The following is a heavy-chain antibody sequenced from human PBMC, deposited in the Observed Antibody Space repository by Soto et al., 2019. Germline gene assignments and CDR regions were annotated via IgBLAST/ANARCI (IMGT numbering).Heavy chain of an antibody. CDR2: MYHSGST. Sequence: PSETLSLTCAVSGGSISSGGYSWSWIRQPPGKGLEWIGYMYHSGSTYYNPSLKSRVTISIDRSKNQFSLKLSSVTAVDTAVYYCASVPDFWGRGTLVPVSA. V-gene: IGHV4-30-2*01. D-gene: IGHD2-2*01. CDR1: GGSISSGGYS. J-gene: IGHJ4*02. CDR3: ASVPDF.